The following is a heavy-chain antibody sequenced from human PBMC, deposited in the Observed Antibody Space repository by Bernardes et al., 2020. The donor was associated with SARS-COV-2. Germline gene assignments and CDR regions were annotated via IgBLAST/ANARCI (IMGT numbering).Heavy chain of an antibody. CDR3: AKDAYHVYYDSAGYFDF. CDR2: ISGGAEMT. Sequence: GSLRLSCVVSGFTFGSRAMSWLRQAPGRGLEWVSSISGGAEMTYYADSVKGRFTISRDNSKNTLYLQMASLATEDTAIYSCAKDAYHVYYDSAGYFDFWGRGTPVTVSS. D-gene: IGHD3-22*01. V-gene: IGHV3-23*01. CDR1: GFTFGSRA. J-gene: IGHJ5*01.